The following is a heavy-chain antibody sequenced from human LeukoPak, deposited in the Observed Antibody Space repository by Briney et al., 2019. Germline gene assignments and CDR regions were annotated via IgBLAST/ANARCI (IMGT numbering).Heavy chain of an antibody. CDR3: AREFGMATNRALDY. Sequence: SETLSLTCTVSGGSISSYYWSWIRQPPGKGLEWIGYIYYSGSTNYNPSLKSRVTISVDTSKNQFSLKLSSVTAADTAVYYCAREFGMATNRALDYWGQGTLVTVSS. J-gene: IGHJ4*02. D-gene: IGHD5-24*01. CDR2: IYYSGST. CDR1: GGSISSYY. V-gene: IGHV4-59*01.